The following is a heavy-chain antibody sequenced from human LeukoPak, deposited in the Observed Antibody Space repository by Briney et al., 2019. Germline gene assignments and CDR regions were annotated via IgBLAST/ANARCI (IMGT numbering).Heavy chain of an antibody. CDR1: GFTFSSYA. V-gene: IGHV3-30-3*01. J-gene: IGHJ3*02. CDR2: ISYDGSNK. D-gene: IGHD2-2*01. Sequence: PGGSLRLSCAASGFTFSSYAMHWVRQAPGKGLEWVAVISYDGSNKYYADSVKGRFTISRDNSKNTLYLQMNSLRAEDTAVYYCARDNEYQLLSEAFDIWGQGTMVTVSS. CDR3: ARDNEYQLLSEAFDI.